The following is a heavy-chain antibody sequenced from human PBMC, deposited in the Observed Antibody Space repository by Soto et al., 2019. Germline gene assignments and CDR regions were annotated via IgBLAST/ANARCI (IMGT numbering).Heavy chain of an antibody. CDR3: VKDDRILGRRYFDL. CDR2: ISFSDGGT. CDR1: GFTFSSYA. D-gene: IGHD2-15*01. Sequence: EEQLLEFGGGLIQPGGSLRHACAASGFTFSSYAMTWVRQAPGKGLEWVSSISFSDGGTYYADSVKGRLTISRDNSKNTLFLQMNSLRVEDTAVYYCVKDDRILGRRYFDLWGRGTLVTVSS. V-gene: IGHV3-23*01. J-gene: IGHJ2*01.